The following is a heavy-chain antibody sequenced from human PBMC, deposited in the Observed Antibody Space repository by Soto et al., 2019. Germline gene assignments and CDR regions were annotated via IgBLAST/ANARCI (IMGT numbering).Heavy chain of an antibody. D-gene: IGHD2-2*01. Sequence: HPGGSLRLSCAASGFTFNSYAMNWVRQAPGKGLAWVSAIGTDGITYYANSVKGRFTISRDNSRTTLYLQMNSLRVEDTALYYCVRKYPGTRPFDYWGQGTLVTVSS. V-gene: IGHV3-23*01. J-gene: IGHJ4*01. CDR3: VRKYPGTRPFDY. CDR2: IGTDGIT. CDR1: GFTFNSYA.